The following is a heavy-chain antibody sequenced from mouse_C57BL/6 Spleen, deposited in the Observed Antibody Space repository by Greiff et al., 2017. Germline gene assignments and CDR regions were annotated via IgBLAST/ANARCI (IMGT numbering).Heavy chain of an antibody. J-gene: IGHJ4*01. CDR3: ADYYCSSYDYAMDY. CDR2: IDPEDGDT. V-gene: IGHV14-2*01. CDR1: GFNIKDYY. Sequence: VQLQQSGAELVKPGASVKLSCTASGFNIKDYYMHWVKQRTEQGLEWIGRIDPEDGDTKYAPKFQGKATITADTSSNTAYLQLSSLTSEDTAVYYCADYYCSSYDYAMDYWGQGTSVTVSS. D-gene: IGHD1-1*01.